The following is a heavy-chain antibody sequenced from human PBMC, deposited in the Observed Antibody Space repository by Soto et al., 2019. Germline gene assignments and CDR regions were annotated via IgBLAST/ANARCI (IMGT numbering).Heavy chain of an antibody. D-gene: IGHD2-15*01. CDR3: ARALYCSGGSCSALRGMDV. CDR2: IYHTGTT. V-gene: IGHV4-38-2*01. J-gene: IGHJ6*02. Sequence: SETLSLTCAVSGDSIIGIYHWAWLRPSPGRGLEWIASIYHTGTTYYTPSLESRLTISGDTSKNQFSLRLTSVTAADSAVYYCARALYCSGGSCSALRGMDVWGQGTTVTVS. CDR1: GDSIIGIYH.